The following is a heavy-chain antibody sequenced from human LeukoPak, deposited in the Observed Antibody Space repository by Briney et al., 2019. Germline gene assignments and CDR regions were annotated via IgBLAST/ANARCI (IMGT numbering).Heavy chain of an antibody. CDR3: AHRRDYYDSSGYYYLTYFDY. CDR1: GFSLSTSGVG. J-gene: IGHJ4*02. D-gene: IGHD3-22*01. CDR2: IYWDGDK. V-gene: IGHV2-5*02. Sequence: SGPTLVKPTQTLTLTCTFSGFSLSTSGVGVGWIRQPPGKALEWLAIIYWDGDKRYSPALKSRLTITKDTSKNQVVLTMTNMDPVDTATYYCAHRRDYYDSSGYYYLTYFDYWGQGTLVTVSS.